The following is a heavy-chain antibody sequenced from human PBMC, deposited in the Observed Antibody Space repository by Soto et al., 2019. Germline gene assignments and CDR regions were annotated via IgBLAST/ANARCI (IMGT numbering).Heavy chain of an antibody. CDR3: ARAAYGGNFFGY. CDR2: INPSGGST. J-gene: IGHJ4*02. V-gene: IGHV1-46*01. CDR1: GYTFTGHY. Sequence: QVQLVQSGAEVKKPGASVKVSCKASGYTFTGHYMHWVRQAPGQGLEWMGIINPSGGSTTYAQNFQGRVTMTRDPSTSTVYLELSSLRSEDTAVYYCARAAYGGNFFGYWGQGTLVTVSS. D-gene: IGHD4-17*01.